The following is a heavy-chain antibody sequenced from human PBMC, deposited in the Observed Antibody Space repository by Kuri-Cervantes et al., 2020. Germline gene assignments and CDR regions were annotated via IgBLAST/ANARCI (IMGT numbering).Heavy chain of an antibody. V-gene: IGHV3-53*01. Sequence: GGSRRPSGAASGFTVSSNYMSWVRQAPGKGLDRVSVIYIGGSTYYADSVKGRCTISRDNSKHTLYLQMNSLRAEDTAVYYCASCSGWYETGYYGMDVWGQGTTVTVSS. D-gene: IGHD6-19*01. J-gene: IGHJ6*02. CDR2: IYIGGST. CDR1: GFTVSSNY. CDR3: ASCSGWYETGYYGMDV.